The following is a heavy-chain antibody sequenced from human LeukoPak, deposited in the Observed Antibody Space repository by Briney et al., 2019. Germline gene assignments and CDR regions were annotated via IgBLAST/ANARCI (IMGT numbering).Heavy chain of an antibody. D-gene: IGHD6-19*01. CDR1: GGSFSGYY. V-gene: IGHV4-34*01. Sequence: ASETLSLTCAVYGGSFSGYYWSWIRQPPGKGLEWIGEINHSGSTNYNPSLKSRVTISVDTSKNQFSLKLSSVTAADTAVYYCARRKAMKYSSGWYTGGYNWFDPWGQGTLVTVSS. CDR2: INHSGST. J-gene: IGHJ5*02. CDR3: ARRKAMKYSSGWYTGGYNWFDP.